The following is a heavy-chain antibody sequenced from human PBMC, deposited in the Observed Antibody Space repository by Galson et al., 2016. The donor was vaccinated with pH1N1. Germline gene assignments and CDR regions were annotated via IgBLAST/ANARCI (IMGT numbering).Heavy chain of an antibody. CDR3: ARQNDYGDYRGDAFDI. J-gene: IGHJ3*02. CDR2: IYLGGSLI. D-gene: IGHD4-17*01. V-gene: IGHV5-51*01. CDR1: GYRFTNSW. Sequence: QSGAEVKKPGESLKISCKGSGYRFTNSWIGWVRQMPGKGLEWMGIIYLGGSLIRYRPSFQGQVTISADKSINIVYLEGSSLKASDTATYYCARQNDYGDYRGDAFDIWGQGTMVTVSS.